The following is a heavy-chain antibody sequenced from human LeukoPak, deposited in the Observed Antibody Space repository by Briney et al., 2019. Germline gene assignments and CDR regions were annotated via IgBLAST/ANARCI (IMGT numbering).Heavy chain of an antibody. CDR1: GYTFTSYY. J-gene: IGHJ4*02. Sequence: ASVKVSCKASGYTFTSYYMHWVRQAPGQGLEWMGIINPSGGSTSYAQKFQGRVTMTRDTSTSTVYMELSSLRSEDTAVYYCATIAVAGTWDFDHWGQGTLVAVSS. CDR2: INPSGGST. D-gene: IGHD6-19*01. V-gene: IGHV1-46*01. CDR3: ATIAVAGTWDFDH.